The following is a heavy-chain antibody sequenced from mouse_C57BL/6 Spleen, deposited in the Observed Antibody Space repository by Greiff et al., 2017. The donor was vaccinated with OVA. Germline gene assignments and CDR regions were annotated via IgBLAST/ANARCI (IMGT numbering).Heavy chain of an antibody. CDR2: IWSGGST. CDR3: ARTHYGSSFYYAMDY. J-gene: IGHJ4*01. D-gene: IGHD1-1*01. CDR1: GFSLTSYG. Sequence: QVQLKESGPGLVQPSQSLPITCTVSGFSLTSYGVHWVRQSPGKGLEWLGVIWSGGSTDYNAAFISRLSISKDNSKSQVFFKMNSLQADDTAIYYCARTHYGSSFYYAMDYWGQGTSVTVSS. V-gene: IGHV2-2*01.